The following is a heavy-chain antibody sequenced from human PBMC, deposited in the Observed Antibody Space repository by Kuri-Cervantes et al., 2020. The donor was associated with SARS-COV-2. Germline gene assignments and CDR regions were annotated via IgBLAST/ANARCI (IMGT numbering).Heavy chain of an antibody. J-gene: IGHJ4*02. CDR2: IYYSGST. D-gene: IGHD6-13*01. Sequence: SQTLSLTCAASGFTFSSYAMSWIRQPPGKGPEWIGYIYYSGSTNYNPSLKSRVTISVDTSKNQFSLKLSSVTAADTAVYYCARGAIAAAAFDYWGQGTLVTVSS. CDR3: ARGAIAAAAFDY. CDR1: GFTFSSYA. V-gene: IGHV4-59*12.